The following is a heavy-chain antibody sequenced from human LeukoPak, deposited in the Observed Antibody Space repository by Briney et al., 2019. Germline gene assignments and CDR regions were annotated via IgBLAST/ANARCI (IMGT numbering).Heavy chain of an antibody. J-gene: IGHJ5*02. CDR1: GGSILTSSYY. CDR3: ARVFGAAAGSPDNWFDP. Sequence: PSETLSLTCTVSGGSILTSSYYWGWIRQPPGKGLEWIGYIYYSGSTNYNPSLKSRVTISVDTSKNQFSLKLSSVTAADTAVYYCARVFGAAAGSPDNWFDPWGQGTLVTVSS. D-gene: IGHD6-13*01. V-gene: IGHV4-61*05. CDR2: IYYSGST.